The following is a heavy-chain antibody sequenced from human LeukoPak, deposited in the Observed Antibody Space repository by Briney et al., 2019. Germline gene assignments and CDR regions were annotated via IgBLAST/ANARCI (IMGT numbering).Heavy chain of an antibody. CDR1: GGSFSGYY. J-gene: IGHJ5*02. Sequence: SETLSLTCAVYGGSFSGYYWSWIRQPPGKGLEWIGEINHSGSTNYNPSLKSRVTISVDTSKNQFSLKLSSVTAADTAVYYWARDGELRYFGWLGGDNWFDPWGQGTLVTVSS. D-gene: IGHD3-9*01. CDR3: ARDGELRYFGWLGGDNWFDP. CDR2: INHSGST. V-gene: IGHV4-34*01.